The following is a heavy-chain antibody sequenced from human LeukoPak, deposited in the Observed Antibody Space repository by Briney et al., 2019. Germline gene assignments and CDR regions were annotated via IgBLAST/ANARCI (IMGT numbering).Heavy chain of an antibody. CDR2: ISGSGGNT. J-gene: IGHJ4*02. V-gene: IGHV3-23*01. D-gene: IGHD4-17*01. CDR3: AKGPAMTTVIPYYFDY. Sequence: GGSLRLSCAASGFTFSSYAMSWVRQAPGKGLEWVSAISGSGGNTYYADSVKGRFTISRDNSKNTLYLQMNSLRAEDTAVYYCAKGPAMTTVIPYYFDYWGQGTLVTVSS. CDR1: GFTFSSYA.